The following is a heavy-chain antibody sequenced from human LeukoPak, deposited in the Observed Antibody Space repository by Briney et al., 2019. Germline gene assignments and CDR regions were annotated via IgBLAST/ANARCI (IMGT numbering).Heavy chain of an antibody. CDR2: MNPNSGNT. CDR3: ARGHRRGWYVEGAY. Sequence: GASVKVSCKASGYTFTTYHINWVRQATGQGLEWMGWMNPNSGNTGFAQKFQGRVTITRNTSISTVYMELNNLRSEDTAVYYCARGHRRGWYVEGAYWGQGTLVTVSS. D-gene: IGHD6-19*01. J-gene: IGHJ4*02. CDR1: GYTFTTYH. V-gene: IGHV1-8*03.